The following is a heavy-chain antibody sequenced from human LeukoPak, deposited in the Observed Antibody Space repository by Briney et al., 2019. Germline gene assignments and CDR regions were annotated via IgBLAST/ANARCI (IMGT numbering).Heavy chain of an antibody. CDR3: ARVEANYYYMDV. J-gene: IGHJ6*03. D-gene: IGHD3-3*01. Sequence: GGSLRYSCAASGFTFSSYEMNWVRQAPGKGLEWVSYISSSGSTIYYADSVKGRFTISRDNAKNSLYLQMNSLRAEDTAVYYCARVEANYYYMDVWGKGTTVTISS. CDR1: GFTFSSYE. V-gene: IGHV3-48*03. CDR2: ISSSGSTI.